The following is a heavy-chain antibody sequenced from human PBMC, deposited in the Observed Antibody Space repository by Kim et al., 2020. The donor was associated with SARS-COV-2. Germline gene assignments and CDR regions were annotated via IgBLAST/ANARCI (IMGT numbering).Heavy chain of an antibody. Sequence: GGSLRLSCAASGFTFSSYSMNWVRQAPGKGLEWVSSISSSSSYIYYADSVKGRFTISRDNAKNSLYLQMNSLRAEDTAVYYCARDRGGSSRGHYYYYGMDVWGQGTTVTVSS. J-gene: IGHJ6*02. CDR1: GFTFSSYS. CDR2: ISSSSSYI. D-gene: IGHD6-25*01. V-gene: IGHV3-21*01. CDR3: ARDRGGSSRGHYYYYGMDV.